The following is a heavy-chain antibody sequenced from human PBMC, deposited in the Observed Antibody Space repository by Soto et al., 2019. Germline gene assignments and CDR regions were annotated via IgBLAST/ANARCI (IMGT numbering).Heavy chain of an antibody. CDR2: IYYGGSS. J-gene: IGHJ4*02. CDR1: SAPVSSTTYT. CDR3: ARGHPKFGY. V-gene: IGHV4-39*07. Sequence: SETLSLTCTVSSAPVSSTTYTWGWIRQPPGKGLEWVASIYYGGSSYYNPSLNSRVTISVDTSKNQFSLKLSSVTAADTAVYYCARGHPKFGYWGQGTLVTVSS.